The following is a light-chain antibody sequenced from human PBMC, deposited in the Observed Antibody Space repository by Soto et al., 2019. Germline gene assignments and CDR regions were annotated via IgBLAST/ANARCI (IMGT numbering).Light chain of an antibody. J-gene: IGLJ2*01. V-gene: IGLV1-40*01. Sequence: QSVLTQPPSVSGAPGQRVTISCTGTSSSIGAGFDVHWYQQLPGTAPKLLIYGNSSRPSGVPDRFSGSRSGTSASLAITGLQTEDEADYSCQSYDSGLSGVVFGGGTKVTVL. CDR2: GNS. CDR3: QSYDSGLSGVV. CDR1: SSSIGAGFD.